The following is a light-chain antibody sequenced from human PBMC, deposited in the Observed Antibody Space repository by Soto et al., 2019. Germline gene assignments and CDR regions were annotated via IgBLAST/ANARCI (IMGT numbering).Light chain of an antibody. Sequence: QSVLTQPLSVSGSPGHSVTISCTGTSNDVGGYDYVSWYQQHPGKAPKLIIYDVSKRPSGVPDRFSGSKSGNTASLTISGLQAEDEADYYCCSYAGTYSYVFGNGTKATVL. CDR1: SNDVGGYDY. CDR3: CSYAGTYSYV. J-gene: IGLJ1*01. CDR2: DVS. V-gene: IGLV2-11*01.